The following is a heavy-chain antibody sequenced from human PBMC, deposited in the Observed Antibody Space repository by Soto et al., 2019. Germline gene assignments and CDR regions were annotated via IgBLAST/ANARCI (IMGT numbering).Heavy chain of an antibody. CDR1: GFTFSSYS. CDR3: ASPLITLVRGVESSRPEMDV. Sequence: PGGSLRLSCAASGFTFSSYSMNWVRQAPGKGLEWVSYISSSSSTIYYADSVKGRFTISRDNAKNSLYLQMNSLRAEDTAVYYCASPLITLVRGVESSRPEMDVWGKGTTVTVSS. J-gene: IGHJ6*04. CDR2: ISSSSSTI. V-gene: IGHV3-48*01. D-gene: IGHD3-10*01.